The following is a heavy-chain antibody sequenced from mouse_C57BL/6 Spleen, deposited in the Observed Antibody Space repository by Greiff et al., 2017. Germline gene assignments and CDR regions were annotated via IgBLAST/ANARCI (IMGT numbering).Heavy chain of an antibody. CDR2: IDPETGGT. CDR1: GYTFTDYE. V-gene: IGHV1-15*01. Sequence: VQLQQSGAELVRPGASVTLSCKASGYTFTDYEMHWVKQTPVQGLEWIGAIDPETGGTDYNQKFKGKAILTADKSSSTAYMELRSLTSEDSAVYYCTGGYDYDEAAFAYWGQGTLVTVSA. CDR3: TGGYDYDEAAFAY. D-gene: IGHD2-4*01. J-gene: IGHJ3*01.